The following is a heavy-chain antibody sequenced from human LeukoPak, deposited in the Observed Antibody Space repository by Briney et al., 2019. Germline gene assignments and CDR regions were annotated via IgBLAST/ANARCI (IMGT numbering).Heavy chain of an antibody. CDR1: GASLSSYY. Sequence: SSETLSLTCTVSGASLSSYYWSWIRQPPGKGLEWIGYFYYSGSTDYNPSLKSRVTISVDTSKNQFSLKLSSVTAADTAVYYCARQGGAVAGRAVDYWGQGTLVTVSS. CDR3: ARQGGAVAGRAVDY. CDR2: FYYSGST. J-gene: IGHJ4*02. D-gene: IGHD6-19*01. V-gene: IGHV4-59*08.